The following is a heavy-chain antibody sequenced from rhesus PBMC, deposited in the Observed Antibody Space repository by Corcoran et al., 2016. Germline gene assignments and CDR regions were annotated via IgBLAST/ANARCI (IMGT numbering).Heavy chain of an antibody. J-gene: IGHJ4*01. D-gene: IGHD1-44*02. CDR1: GGSISGNY. CDR2: ISGTGGST. CDR3: ARGFFISGWEL. Sequence: QAQLQESGPGLVKPSETLSLTCALPGGSISGNYWKWIRQPPGKGLEWIGRISGTGGSTGYNPSLKSRVTISTDTSKNQFPLKLNSVTAADTAVYYCARGFFISGWELWGQGVLVTVSS. V-gene: IGHV4-173*01.